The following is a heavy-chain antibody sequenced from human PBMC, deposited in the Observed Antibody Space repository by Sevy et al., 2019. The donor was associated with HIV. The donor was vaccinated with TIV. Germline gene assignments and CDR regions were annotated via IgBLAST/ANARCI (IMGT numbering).Heavy chain of an antibody. Sequence: ASVKVSCKASGFTFASYDIYWVRQATGQGLEWMGWMNTNTGNTGFAQKFQGRVTMTRNTSITTAYMELSNLRSEDTAVYYCARVSGWYPRYGMDVWGQGTTVTV. CDR1: GFTFASYD. CDR3: ARVSGWYPRYGMDV. V-gene: IGHV1-8*02. J-gene: IGHJ6*02. D-gene: IGHD6-19*01. CDR2: MNTNTGNT.